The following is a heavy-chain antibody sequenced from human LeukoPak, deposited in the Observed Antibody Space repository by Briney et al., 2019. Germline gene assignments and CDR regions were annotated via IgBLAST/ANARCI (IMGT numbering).Heavy chain of an antibody. CDR3: ARGVAAAEVDP. D-gene: IGHD6-13*01. J-gene: IGHJ5*02. CDR1: GGSFSGYY. CDR2: IKHSGST. V-gene: IGHV4-34*01. Sequence: ASETLSLTCAVYGGSFSGYYWSWIRQPPGKGLEWIGEIKHSGSTNYNPSLKSRVTISVDTSKNQFSLKLSSVTAADTAVYYCARGVAAAEVDPWGQGTLVTVSS.